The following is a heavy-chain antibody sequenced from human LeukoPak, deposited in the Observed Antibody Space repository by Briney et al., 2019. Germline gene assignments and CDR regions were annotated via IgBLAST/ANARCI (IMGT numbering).Heavy chain of an antibody. Sequence: TFRKGPVVIFTNSGDGRVRQECRKGRERIGNIYPGDSDTRYSPSFQGQVTISADKSISTAYLQWSSLKASDTAMYYCARAYDFWSRHLDYWGQGTLVTVSS. J-gene: IGHJ4*02. CDR3: ARAYDFWSRHLDY. V-gene: IGHV5-51*01. D-gene: IGHD3-3*01. CDR1: VVIFTNSG. CDR2: IYPGDSDT.